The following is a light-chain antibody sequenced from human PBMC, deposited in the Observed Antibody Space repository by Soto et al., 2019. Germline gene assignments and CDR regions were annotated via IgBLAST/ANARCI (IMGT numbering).Light chain of an antibody. CDR1: RSNIGGNA. Sequence: QLVLTQPPSVCGTPGQRVTISCSGSRSNIGGNAVTWYQQVPGTAPKLLIYANDQRPSGISDRFSGSKSSTSASLAISGLQSEDEADYYCAVWDDNLRGLFGGGTKLTVL. V-gene: IGLV1-44*01. J-gene: IGLJ2*01. CDR3: AVWDDNLRGL. CDR2: AND.